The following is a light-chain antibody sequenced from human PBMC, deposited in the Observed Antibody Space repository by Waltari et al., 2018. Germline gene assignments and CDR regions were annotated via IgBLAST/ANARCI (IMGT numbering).Light chain of an antibody. CDR1: SSDVGNYNR. Sequence: QSALTQPASVSGSPGQSITISCTGTSSDVGNYNRVSWYQQHPGKPPKLMIYAVSKWPSGVSDRFSGSKSGDMAALTISGLQPEDEAEYFCSSYAGSSKGVFGGGTKVTVL. CDR2: AVS. J-gene: IGLJ2*01. V-gene: IGLV2-23*02. CDR3: SSYAGSSKGV.